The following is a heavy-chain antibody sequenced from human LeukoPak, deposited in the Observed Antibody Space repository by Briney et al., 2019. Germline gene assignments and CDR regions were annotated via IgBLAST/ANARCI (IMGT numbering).Heavy chain of an antibody. CDR3: ARAPKAAAGYYFDY. V-gene: IGHV3-21*01. J-gene: IGHJ4*02. CDR1: GFTFSSYS. Sequence: GGSLRLSCAASGFTFSSYSMNWVRQAPGKGLEWVSSISSSSSYIYYADSVKGRFTISRDNAKNSLYLQMNSLRAEDTAVYYCARAPKAAAGYYFDYWGQGTLVTVSS. CDR2: ISSSSSYI. D-gene: IGHD6-13*01.